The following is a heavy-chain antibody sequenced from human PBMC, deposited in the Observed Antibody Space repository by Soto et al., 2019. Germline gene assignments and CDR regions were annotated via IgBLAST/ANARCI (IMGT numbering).Heavy chain of an antibody. CDR2: IYYSGST. CDR3: ARRYGSCFDF. J-gene: IGHJ4*02. D-gene: IGHD5-18*01. Sequence: SETLSLTCTVSGASMSSGGYYWTWIRQSPGKGLEWIGYIYYSGSTNYNPSLESRVAISVDTSKNQFSLKLRSVTAADTALYYCARRYGSCFDFWGQGTLVTVSS. V-gene: IGHV4-30-4*01. CDR1: GASMSSGGYY.